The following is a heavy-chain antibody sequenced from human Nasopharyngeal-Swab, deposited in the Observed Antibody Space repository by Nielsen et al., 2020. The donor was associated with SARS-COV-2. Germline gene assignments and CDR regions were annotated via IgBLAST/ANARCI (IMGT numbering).Heavy chain of an antibody. Sequence: RQAPGKGLEWIGSIYYSGSTYYNPSLKSRVTISVDTSKNQFSLKLSSVTAADTAVYYCASDWGVVAATHWFDPWGQGTLVTVSS. D-gene: IGHD2-15*01. CDR2: IYYSGST. V-gene: IGHV4-39*07. J-gene: IGHJ5*02. CDR3: ASDWGVVAATHWFDP.